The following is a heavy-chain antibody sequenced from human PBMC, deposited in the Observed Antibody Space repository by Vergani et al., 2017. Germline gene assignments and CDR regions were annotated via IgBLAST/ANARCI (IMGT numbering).Heavy chain of an antibody. Sequence: EVQMVESGGGLVKPGGSLRLSCVASGFTFSHYSMNWVRQAPGKGLEWVSDISGNNDDVYYADSVKGRFTISRNNAKNSLYLDMSSLRAEDTAVYYCASSGIAAAQYWYFDLWGRGTLVTVSS. J-gene: IGHJ2*01. CDR3: ASSGIAAAQYWYFDL. CDR1: GFTFSHYS. CDR2: ISGNNDDV. D-gene: IGHD6-13*01. V-gene: IGHV3-21*01.